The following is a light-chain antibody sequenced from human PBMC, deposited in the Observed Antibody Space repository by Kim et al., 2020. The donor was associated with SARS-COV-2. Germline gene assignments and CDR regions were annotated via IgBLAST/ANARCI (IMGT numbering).Light chain of an antibody. Sequence: SASVGDRVTITCRASQSISSYLNWYQQKPGKAPKLLIYAASSLQSGVPSRFSGSGSGTDFTLTISSLQPEDFATYYCQQSYSLVAFGQGTKVDIK. CDR3: QQSYSLVA. V-gene: IGKV1-39*01. CDR2: AAS. CDR1: QSISSY. J-gene: IGKJ1*01.